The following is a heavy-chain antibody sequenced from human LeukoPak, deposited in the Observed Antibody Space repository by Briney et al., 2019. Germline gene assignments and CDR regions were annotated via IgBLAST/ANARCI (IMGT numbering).Heavy chain of an antibody. CDR3: ARDARYFDWLPPAYFDY. D-gene: IGHD3-9*01. CDR1: GYTFTSYG. V-gene: IGHV1-18*04. CDR2: ISAYNGNT. Sequence: GASVKVSCKASGYTFTSYGIGWVRQAPGQGLEWMGWISAYNGNTNYAQKLQGRVTMTTDTSTSTAYMELRSLRSDDTAVYYCARDARYFDWLPPAYFDYWGQGTLVTVSS. J-gene: IGHJ4*02.